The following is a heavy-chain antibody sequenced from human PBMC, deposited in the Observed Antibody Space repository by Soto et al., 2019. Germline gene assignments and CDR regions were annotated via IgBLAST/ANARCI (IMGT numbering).Heavy chain of an antibody. D-gene: IGHD2-15*01. V-gene: IGHV1-69*13. CDR3: ARDSCSGGSCYYYFDY. CDR1: GGTFSSYA. J-gene: IGHJ4*02. Sequence: GASVKVSCKASGGTFSSYAISWVRQAPGQGLEWMGGIIPIFGTANYAQKFQGRVTITADESTSTAYMELSSLRSEDTAVYYCARDSCSGGSCYYYFDYWGQGTLVTVSS. CDR2: IIPIFGTA.